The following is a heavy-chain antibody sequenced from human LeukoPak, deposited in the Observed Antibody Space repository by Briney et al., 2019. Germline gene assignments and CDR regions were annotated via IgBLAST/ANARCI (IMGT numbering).Heavy chain of an antibody. D-gene: IGHD3/OR15-3a*01. V-gene: IGHV4-34*01. CDR2: INHSGST. CDR1: GGSFSGYY. Sequence: SETLSLTCAVYGGSFSGYYWSWTRQPPGKGLEWIGEINHSGSTNYNPSLKSRVTISVDTSKNQFSLKLSSVTAADTAVYYCARVRTGYYPLDYWGQGTLVTVSS. CDR3: ARVRTGYYPLDY. J-gene: IGHJ4*02.